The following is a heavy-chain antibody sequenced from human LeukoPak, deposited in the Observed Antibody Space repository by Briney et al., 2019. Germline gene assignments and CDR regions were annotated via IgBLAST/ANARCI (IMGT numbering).Heavy chain of an antibody. J-gene: IGHJ4*02. Sequence: PSETLSLTCAVYGGSFSGYYWSWIRQPPGKGVEWIGEITHSGSTNYNPSLKSRVTISGDTSKNQFSMKLSSVTAADTAVYYCARLIRMGARPAAGSRMDYWGQGTLVTVSS. D-gene: IGHD6-13*01. CDR2: ITHSGST. V-gene: IGHV4-34*01. CDR1: GGSFSGYY. CDR3: ARLIRMGARPAAGSRMDY.